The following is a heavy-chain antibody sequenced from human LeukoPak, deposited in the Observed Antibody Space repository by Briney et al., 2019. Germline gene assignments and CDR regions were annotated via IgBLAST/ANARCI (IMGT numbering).Heavy chain of an antibody. CDR3: AKGPHDYGDYDYFDH. D-gene: IGHD4-17*01. CDR2: ISGSGGST. J-gene: IGHJ4*02. V-gene: IGHV3-23*01. Sequence: PGGSLRLSCAASGFTFSSYAMSWVRQAPGKGLEWVSAISGSGGSTYYADSVKGRFTISRDNSKNTLYLQMNSLRAEDTAVYYCAKGPHDYGDYDYFDHWGQGTLVTVSS. CDR1: GFTFSSYA.